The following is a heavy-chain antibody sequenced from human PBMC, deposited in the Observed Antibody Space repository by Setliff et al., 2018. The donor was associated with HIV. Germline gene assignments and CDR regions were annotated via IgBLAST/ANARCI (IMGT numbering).Heavy chain of an antibody. Sequence: PGESLTISCAASGFTFSDFWMYWVRQAPGKGLEWVANISPEGNKKYYVGSVKGRFTSSRDNAKSSLFLQMSGLRPEDTAVYYCARVLLRTNPLYGVASNWFDPWGQGTLVTVS. CDR2: ISPEGNKK. CDR3: ARVLLRTNPLYGVASNWFDP. D-gene: IGHD2-8*01. CDR1: GFTFSDFW. J-gene: IGHJ5*02. V-gene: IGHV3-7*03.